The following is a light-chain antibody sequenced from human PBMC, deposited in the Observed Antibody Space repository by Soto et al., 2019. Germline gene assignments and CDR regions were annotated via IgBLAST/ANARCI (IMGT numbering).Light chain of an antibody. V-gene: IGKV1-39*01. Sequence: DIKMTQSPSSLSASVGDRVTITCRASQSISSYLNWYQQKPGKAPKLLIYAASSLQSGVPSRFSGSGSGTDFTLTISSLQPEDFATYSCQQSYSTPYAFGPGTKVDIK. J-gene: IGKJ3*01. CDR2: AAS. CDR1: QSISSY. CDR3: QQSYSTPYA.